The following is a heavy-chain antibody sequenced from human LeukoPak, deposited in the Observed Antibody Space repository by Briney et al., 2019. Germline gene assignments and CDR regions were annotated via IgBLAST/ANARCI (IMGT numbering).Heavy chain of an antibody. CDR3: ARDSETYYDFWSGYLDY. V-gene: IGHV3-21*01. CDR2: ISSSSSYI. D-gene: IGHD3-3*01. CDR1: GFTFSSYS. Sequence: GGSLRLSCAASGFTFSSYSMNWVRQAPGKGLEWVSSISSSSSYIYYADSVKGRFTISRDNAKNSLYLQMNSLRAEDTAVYYCARDSETYYDFWSGYLDYWGQGTLVTVPS. J-gene: IGHJ4*02.